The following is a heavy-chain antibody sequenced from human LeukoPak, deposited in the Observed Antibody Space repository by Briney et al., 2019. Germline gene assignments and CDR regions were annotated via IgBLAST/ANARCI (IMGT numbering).Heavy chain of an antibody. Sequence: SETLSLTCTVSGGSISSYYWSWIRQPPGKGLEWIGYIYYSGSTNYNPSLKSRVTISVDTSKNQFSLKLSSVTAADTAVYYCARGATYYYDSSGYPTYDYWGQGTLVTVSS. CDR3: ARGATYYYDSSGYPTYDY. CDR1: GGSISSYY. J-gene: IGHJ4*02. V-gene: IGHV4-59*01. D-gene: IGHD3-22*01. CDR2: IYYSGST.